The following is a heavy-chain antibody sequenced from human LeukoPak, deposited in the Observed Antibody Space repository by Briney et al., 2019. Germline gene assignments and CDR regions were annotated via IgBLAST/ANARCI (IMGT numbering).Heavy chain of an antibody. CDR2: ISGSGGST. J-gene: IGHJ4*02. CDR3: AKDESYAYYFDY. CDR1: GFTFSSYA. V-gene: IGHV3-23*01. Sequence: GGSLRLSCAASGFTFSSYAMSWVRQAPGKGLEWVSAISGSGGSTYYADSVKGRFTISRDNSKNTMYQQMNSLRAEDTAVYYCAKDESYAYYFDYWGQGTLVTVSS. D-gene: IGHD2-2*01.